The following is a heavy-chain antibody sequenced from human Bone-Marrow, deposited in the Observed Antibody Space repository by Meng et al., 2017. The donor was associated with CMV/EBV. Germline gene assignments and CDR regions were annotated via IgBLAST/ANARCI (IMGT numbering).Heavy chain of an antibody. Sequence: GGSLRLSCAASGFTFSSYSMNWVRQAPGKGLEWVSSISSSSSYIYYADSVKGRFTISRDNAKNSLYLQMYSLRAEDTAVYYCASRNPAAGGAFDIWGQGTMVTVSS. CDR3: ASRNPAAGGAFDI. J-gene: IGHJ3*02. CDR1: GFTFSSYS. D-gene: IGHD2-2*01. CDR2: ISSSSSYI. V-gene: IGHV3-21*01.